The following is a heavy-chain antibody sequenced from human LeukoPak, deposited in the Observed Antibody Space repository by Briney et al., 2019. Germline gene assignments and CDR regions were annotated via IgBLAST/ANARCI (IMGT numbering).Heavy chain of an antibody. J-gene: IGHJ3*02. CDR3: AGNLWFGGAFDI. V-gene: IGHV4-34*01. D-gene: IGHD3-10*01. CDR1: GGSFSGYY. Sequence: SATLSLTCAVYGGSFSGYYWSWIRQPPGKGLEWIGEINHSGSTNYNPSLKSRVTISVDTSKNQFSLKLSSVTAADPAVYYCAGNLWFGGAFDIWGQGTMVTVSS. CDR2: INHSGST.